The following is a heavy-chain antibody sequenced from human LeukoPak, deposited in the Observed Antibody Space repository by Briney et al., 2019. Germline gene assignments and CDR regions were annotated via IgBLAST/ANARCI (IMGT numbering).Heavy chain of an antibody. V-gene: IGHV3-21*01. J-gene: IGHJ6*04. CDR1: GFTFSSYS. Sequence: GGSLRLSCAASGFTFSSYSMNWVRQAPGKGLEWVSSISSSSSYIYYADSVKGRFTISRDNAKNSLYLQMNSLRAEDTAVYYCARELLWFGEDYYGMDVWGKATTVTVSS. CDR3: ARELLWFGEDYYGMDV. D-gene: IGHD3-10*01. CDR2: ISSSSSYI.